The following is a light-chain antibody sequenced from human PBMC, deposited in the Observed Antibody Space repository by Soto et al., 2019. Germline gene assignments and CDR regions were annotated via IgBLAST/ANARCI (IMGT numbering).Light chain of an antibody. V-gene: IGKV3-20*01. CDR3: QPYGTSPQT. J-gene: IGKJ1*01. Sequence: EIVLTQSPGTLSLSPGERATLSCRASQSVTSNYLAWYQQKPGQAPGLLIYDTSTRASGVPDRFSGSGSGTEFTLTISRLEPEDFAVYYCQPYGTSPQTLAQGTNVDIK. CDR2: DTS. CDR1: QSVTSNY.